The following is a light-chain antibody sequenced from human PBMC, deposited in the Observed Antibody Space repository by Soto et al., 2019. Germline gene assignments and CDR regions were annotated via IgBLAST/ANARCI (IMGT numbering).Light chain of an antibody. CDR1: SSDVGSYNL. V-gene: IGLV2-23*01. CDR3: CSYAGSGTLV. CDR2: EGS. Sequence: QSVLTQPASVSGSPGQSITISCTGTSSDVGSYNLVSWYQQHPGKAPKLMIYEGSKRPSGVSNRSSGSKSGNTASLTISGLQAEDEADYYCCSYAGSGTLVFGGGTMLTVL. J-gene: IGLJ2*01.